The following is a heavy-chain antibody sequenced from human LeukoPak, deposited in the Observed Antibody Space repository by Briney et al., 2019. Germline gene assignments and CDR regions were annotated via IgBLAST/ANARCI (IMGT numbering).Heavy chain of an antibody. Sequence: SETLSLTCTVSGASISFYYWSWIRQPPGKGLEWIGYIYYSGSTNYNPSLKSRVTMSIDTSKNHFSLNLNSVTAADTAIYYCALDSSGWSDDSFDIWGQGTMVNVSS. J-gene: IGHJ3*02. V-gene: IGHV4-59*01. CDR2: IYYSGST. D-gene: IGHD6-13*01. CDR1: GASISFYY. CDR3: ALDSSGWSDDSFDI.